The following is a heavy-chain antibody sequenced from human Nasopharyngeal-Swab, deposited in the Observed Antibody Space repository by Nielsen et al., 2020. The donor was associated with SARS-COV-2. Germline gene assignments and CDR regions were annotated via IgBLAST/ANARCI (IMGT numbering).Heavy chain of an antibody. D-gene: IGHD1-26*01. J-gene: IGHJ5*02. CDR2: INHSGST. V-gene: IGHV4-34*01. Sequence: SETLSLTCAVYGGSFSGYYWSWIRQPPGKGREWIGEINHSGSTNYTPSLKSRVTISVDTSKNQFSLKLSSVTAADTAVYYCARGRVGATSKKNWFDPWGQGTLVTVSS. CDR3: ARGRVGATSKKNWFDP. CDR1: GGSFSGYY.